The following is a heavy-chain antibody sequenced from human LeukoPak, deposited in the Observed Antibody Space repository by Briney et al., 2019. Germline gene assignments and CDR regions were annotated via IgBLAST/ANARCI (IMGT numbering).Heavy chain of an antibody. V-gene: IGHV1-2*04. D-gene: IGHD1-1*01. CDR3: ARDLSGTTPDSYYYYGMDV. Sequence: ASVNVSCKASGYTFTGYYMHWVRQAPGQGLEWMGWINPNSGGTNYAQKFQGWVTMTRDTSISTAYMELSRLRSDDTAVYYCARDLSGTTPDSYYYYGMDVWGQGTTVTVSS. CDR1: GYTFTGYY. J-gene: IGHJ6*02. CDR2: INPNSGGT.